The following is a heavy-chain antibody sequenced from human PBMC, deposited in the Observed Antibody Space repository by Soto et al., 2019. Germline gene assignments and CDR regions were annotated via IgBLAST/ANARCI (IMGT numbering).Heavy chain of an antibody. CDR3: ARDPGGTEHSYGLYGMDV. CDR2: IYHSGST. CDR1: GGSISSSNW. Sequence: SETLSLTCAVSGGSISSSNWWSWVRQPPGKGLEWIGEIYHSGSTNYNPSLKSRVTISVDKSKNQFSLKLSSVTAADTAVYYCARDPGGTEHSYGLYGMDVWGQGTTVTVSS. J-gene: IGHJ6*02. V-gene: IGHV4-4*02. D-gene: IGHD5-18*01.